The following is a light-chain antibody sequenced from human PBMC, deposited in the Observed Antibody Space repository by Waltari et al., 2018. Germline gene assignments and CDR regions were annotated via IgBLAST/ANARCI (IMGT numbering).Light chain of an antibody. CDR1: SRDIGSYNF. V-gene: IGLV2-8*01. CDR2: EVT. J-gene: IGLJ2*01. CDR3: SSYADTNTVV. Sequence: QSALTQPPSASGSPGQSVTISCTGTSRDIGSYNFVSWYQQHAGIAPNLIIHEVTKWRYGVPGRFSGSKSGNVAALTVSGLQAEDEADYYCSSYADTNTVVFGGGTKLTVL.